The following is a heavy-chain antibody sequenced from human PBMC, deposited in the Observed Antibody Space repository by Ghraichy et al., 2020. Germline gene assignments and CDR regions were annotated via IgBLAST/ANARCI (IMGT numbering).Heavy chain of an antibody. CDR3: AKGWDSSGWYVPALDYYYGMDV. D-gene: IGHD6-19*01. Sequence: GGSLRLSCAASGFTFSSYAMSWVRQAPGKGLEWVSAISGSGGSTYYADSVKGRFTISRNNSKNTLYLQMNSLRAEDTAVYYCAKGWDSSGWYVPALDYYYGMDVWGQGTTVTVSS. V-gene: IGHV3-23*01. CDR2: ISGSGGST. CDR1: GFTFSSYA. J-gene: IGHJ6*02.